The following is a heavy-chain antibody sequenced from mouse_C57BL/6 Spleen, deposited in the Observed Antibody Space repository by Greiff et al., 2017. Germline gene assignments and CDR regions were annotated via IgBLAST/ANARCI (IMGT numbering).Heavy chain of an antibody. V-gene: IGHV1-9*01. CDR3: ARGDSNGVAY. CDR1: GYTFTGYW. Sequence: QVQLQQSGAELMKPGASVKLSCKATGYTFTGYWIEWVKQRPGHGLEWIGEILPGSGSTNYTEKFKGKATFTADTSSNTAYMQLSSLTTEDSAIYYCARGDSNGVAYWGQGTLVTVSA. D-gene: IGHD2-5*01. J-gene: IGHJ3*01. CDR2: ILPGSGST.